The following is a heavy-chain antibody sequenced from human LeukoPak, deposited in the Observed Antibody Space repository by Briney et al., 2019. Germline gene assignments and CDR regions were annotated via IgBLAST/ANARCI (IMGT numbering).Heavy chain of an antibody. CDR1: GYTFTSYG. CDR3: AKDPPCSGGTCYGYFES. V-gene: IGHV1-18*01. CDR2: ISAYNGNT. J-gene: IGHJ4*02. D-gene: IGHD2-15*01. Sequence: RASVKVSCKASGYTFTSYGISWVRQAPGQGLEWMGWISAYNGNTNYAQKLQGRVTMTTDTSTSTAYMELRSLRSDDTAVYYCAKDPPCSGGTCYGYFESWGQGTLVTVSS.